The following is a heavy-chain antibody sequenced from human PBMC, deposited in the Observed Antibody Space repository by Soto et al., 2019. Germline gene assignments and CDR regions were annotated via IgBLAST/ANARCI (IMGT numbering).Heavy chain of an antibody. Sequence: GGSLRLSCTASGFTLQNYAMAWVRQAPGKGLEWASAISGSGGSTYYADSVKGRFTISRDNSKNTLYLQMNSLRAEDTAVYYCAKVRDFYCSGGTCYIDYWGQGTLVTVSS. J-gene: IGHJ4*02. D-gene: IGHD2-15*01. CDR3: AKVRDFYCSGGTCYIDY. CDR2: ISGSGGST. V-gene: IGHV3-23*01. CDR1: GFTLQNYA.